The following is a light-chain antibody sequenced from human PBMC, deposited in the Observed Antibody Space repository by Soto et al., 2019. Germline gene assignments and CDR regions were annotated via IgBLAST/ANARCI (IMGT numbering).Light chain of an antibody. V-gene: IGKV1-5*01. Sequence: DIQMTQSPSTLSASAGDTVTITCRASQSISTFLAWYQQKAGKAPKLLIFDASSLKSGVPSRFRGSGSGTEFTLTISRLQPDDFSTYYCQQYDSYSWTFGQGTKVDIK. CDR2: DAS. CDR3: QQYDSYSWT. J-gene: IGKJ1*01. CDR1: QSISTF.